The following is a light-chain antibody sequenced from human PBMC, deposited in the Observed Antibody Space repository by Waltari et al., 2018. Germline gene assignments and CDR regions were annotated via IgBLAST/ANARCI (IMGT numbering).Light chain of an antibody. CDR1: QGISIY. Sequence: DIQMSHSPSSLSASVGDRVTITCRASQGISIYLNWYQQKPGKAPKLLIYYANSLASGVPSRFSGSGSGTEFTLTISSLQPEDFATYYCQQGNSNPLTFGGGTKVEIK. J-gene: IGKJ4*01. CDR3: QQGNSNPLT. V-gene: IGKV1-17*01. CDR2: YAN.